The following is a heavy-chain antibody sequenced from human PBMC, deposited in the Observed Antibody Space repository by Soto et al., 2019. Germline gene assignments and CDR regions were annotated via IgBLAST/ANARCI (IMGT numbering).Heavy chain of an antibody. D-gene: IGHD6-6*01. CDR1: GYIFANDW. CDR3: ARTVEAHPYFDF. V-gene: IGHV5-51*01. CDR2: IFPGDSDT. J-gene: IGHJ4*02. Sequence: GESLKISCKGSGYIFANDWIAWVRQMPGKGLEWMGIIFPGDSDTRYSPSFQGQVTISADKSINTAYLQWSSLKASDTAVYYCARTVEAHPYFDFWGQGALVTVSS.